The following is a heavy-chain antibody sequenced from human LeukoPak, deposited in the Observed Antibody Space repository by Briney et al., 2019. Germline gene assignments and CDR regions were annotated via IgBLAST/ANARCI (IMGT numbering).Heavy chain of an antibody. CDR1: GFTFSSYG. D-gene: IGHD3-10*01. Sequence: GGSLRLSCAASGFTFSSYGMHWVRQAPGKGLEWVAVISYDGSNKYYADSVKGRFTISRDNAKNSLYLQMNSLRAEDTAVYYCARKLGAFDIWGQGTMVTVSS. J-gene: IGHJ3*02. CDR2: ISYDGSNK. V-gene: IGHV3-30*03. CDR3: ARKLGAFDI.